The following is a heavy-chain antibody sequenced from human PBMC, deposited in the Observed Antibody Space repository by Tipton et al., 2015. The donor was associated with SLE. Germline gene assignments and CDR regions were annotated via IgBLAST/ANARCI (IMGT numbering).Heavy chain of an antibody. CDR3: ASLSYSSSSLVY. D-gene: IGHD6-6*01. CDR1: AYSITNGYY. V-gene: IGHV4-38-2*02. CDR2: FYHSGTT. J-gene: IGHJ4*02. Sequence: TLSLTCTVSAYSITNGYYWGWIRQSPGKGLEWIGSFYHSGTTYYNPSLKSRVTISVDTSKNQFSLKLSSVTAADTAVYYCASLSYSSSSLVYWGQGTLVTVSS.